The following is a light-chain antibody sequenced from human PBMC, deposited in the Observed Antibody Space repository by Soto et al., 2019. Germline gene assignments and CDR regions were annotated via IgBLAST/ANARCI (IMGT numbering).Light chain of an antibody. Sequence: QSALTQPASVSGSPGQSITISCTGTSSDYVSWYQQHPGKAPKLMIYEVSNRPSGVSNRFSGSKSGNTASLTISGLQAEDEADYHCSSYTSSTTHWVFGGGTKLTVL. J-gene: IGLJ3*02. CDR3: SSYTSSTTHWV. CDR1: SSDY. CDR2: EVS. V-gene: IGLV2-14*01.